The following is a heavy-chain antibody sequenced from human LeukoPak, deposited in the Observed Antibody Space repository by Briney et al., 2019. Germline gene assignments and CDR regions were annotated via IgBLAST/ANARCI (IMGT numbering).Heavy chain of an antibody. D-gene: IGHD3-10*01. CDR1: GGSFSGYY. CDR3: ARARFGEFTFDY. J-gene: IGHJ4*02. Sequence: SETLSLTCAVYGGSFSGYYWSWIRQPPGKGLEWIGEINHSGSTNYNPSLKSRVTISVDTSKNQFSLKLSSVTAADTAVYYCARARFGEFTFDYWGQGTLVTVSS. V-gene: IGHV4-34*01. CDR2: INHSGST.